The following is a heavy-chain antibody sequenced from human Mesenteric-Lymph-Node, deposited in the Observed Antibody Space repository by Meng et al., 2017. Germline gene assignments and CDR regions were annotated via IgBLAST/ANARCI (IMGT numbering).Heavy chain of an antibody. D-gene: IGHD3-9*01. J-gene: IGHJ4*02. CDR3: ARLDQALDY. V-gene: IGHV4-31*03. CDR2: IYYSGST. CDR1: GGSISSGNHY. Sequence: VKMRESGPGLVKPSQTLSLTCTVSGGSISSGNHYWSWIRQHPGKGLEYIGYIYYSGSTYYNPSLKSRVIISVDTSKNQFSLNLKSMTAADTAVYYCARLDQALDYWGQGTLVTVSS.